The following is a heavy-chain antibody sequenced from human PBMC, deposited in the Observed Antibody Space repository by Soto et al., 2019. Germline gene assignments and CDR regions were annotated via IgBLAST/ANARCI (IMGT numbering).Heavy chain of an antibody. J-gene: IGHJ6*03. Sequence: GASVKVSCKASGFTFTGYYMHWVRQAPGQRLEWIGWINPNSGNTSYAQKFQGRVTMTRNTSISTAYMELSSLRSEDTAVYYCAREVPGSGSYFGENKYYYYYYMDVWGKGTTVTVSS. CDR2: INPNSGNT. CDR1: GFTFTGYY. CDR3: AREVPGSGSYFGENKYYYYYYMDV. D-gene: IGHD3-10*01. V-gene: IGHV1-2*02.